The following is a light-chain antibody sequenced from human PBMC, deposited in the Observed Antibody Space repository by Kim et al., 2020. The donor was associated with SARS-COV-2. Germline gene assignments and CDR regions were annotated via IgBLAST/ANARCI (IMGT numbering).Light chain of an antibody. CDR2: YDN. CDR1: ILGSKR. J-gene: IGLJ1*01. Sequence: PGKTAGDSGGEKILGSKRVDWYQQKPGKAPVLVIYYDNDRPSGIPDGFSASNSGNTATLTISRVEAGDEADYYCQLWAGRSDHYVFGSGTKVTVL. V-gene: IGLV3-21*04. CDR3: QLWAGRSDHYV.